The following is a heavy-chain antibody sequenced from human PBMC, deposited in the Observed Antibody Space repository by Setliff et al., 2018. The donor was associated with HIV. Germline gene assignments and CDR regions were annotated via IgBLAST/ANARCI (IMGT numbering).Heavy chain of an antibody. CDR3: AGGIVVVPAAMHYYMDV. V-gene: IGHV4-34*01. Sequence: PSETLSLICAVYGGSFSGYYWSWIRQPPGKGLEWIGEINHSGSTNYNPSLKSRVTISVDTSKNQFSLKLSSVTAADTAVYYCAGGIVVVPAAMHYYMDVWGKGTTVTVSS. CDR1: GGSFSGYY. D-gene: IGHD2-2*01. J-gene: IGHJ6*03. CDR2: INHSGST.